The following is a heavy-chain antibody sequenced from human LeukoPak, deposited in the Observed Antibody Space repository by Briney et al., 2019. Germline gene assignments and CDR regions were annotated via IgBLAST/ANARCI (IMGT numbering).Heavy chain of an antibody. D-gene: IGHD3-10*01. J-gene: IGHJ3*02. Sequence: SETLSLTCTVSGGSISSYYWSWIRQPPGKGLEWIGYIYYSGSTNYNPSLKSRVTISVDTSKNQFSLKLSSVTAADTAVYYCARTLPITMVRGPFRAFDIWGQGTMVTVSS. CDR3: ARTLPITMVRGPFRAFDI. CDR2: IYYSGST. CDR1: GGSISSYY. V-gene: IGHV4-59*01.